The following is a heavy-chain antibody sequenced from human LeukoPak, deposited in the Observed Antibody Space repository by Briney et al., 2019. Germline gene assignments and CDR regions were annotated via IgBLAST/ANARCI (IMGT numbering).Heavy chain of an antibody. Sequence: GGSLRLSCAASGFTFSSYSMNWVRQAPGKGLEWVSSISSSSSYIYYADSVKGRFTISRDNAKNSLYLQMNSLRAEDTAVYYCARCGAYYYGMDVWGQGTTVTVSS. CDR1: GFTFSSYS. V-gene: IGHV3-21*01. J-gene: IGHJ6*02. CDR2: ISSSSSYI. D-gene: IGHD3-10*01. CDR3: ARCGAYYYGMDV.